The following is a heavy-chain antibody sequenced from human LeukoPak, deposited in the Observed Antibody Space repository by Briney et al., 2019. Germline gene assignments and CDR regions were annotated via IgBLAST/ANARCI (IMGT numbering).Heavy chain of an antibody. D-gene: IGHD6-19*01. CDR3: AKRSAESSGYFDY. CDR1: GFTFSSTW. Sequence: GGSLRLSCAASGFTFSSTWMHWVRQVPGKGLVWVARITSDGSSTTYAESVKGRFTISRDNAKNTLYLQMNSLRAEDTAVYYCAKRSAESSGYFDYWGQGTLVTVSS. J-gene: IGHJ4*02. V-gene: IGHV3-74*03. CDR2: ITSDGSST.